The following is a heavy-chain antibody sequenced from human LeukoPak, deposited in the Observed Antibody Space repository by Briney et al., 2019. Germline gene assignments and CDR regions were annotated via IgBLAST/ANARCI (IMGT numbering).Heavy chain of an antibody. CDR2: ISAYNGNT. V-gene: IGHV1-18*01. CDR3: ASGSDYGALGDAFDI. D-gene: IGHD4-17*01. Sequence: GASVNVSCMASGYTFTSYGISWVRQAPGQGLEWMGWISAYNGNTNYAQKLQGRVTMTTDTSTSTDYIELRSLRSDDTAVYYCASGSDYGALGDAFDIWGQGTMVTVSS. J-gene: IGHJ3*02. CDR1: GYTFTSYG.